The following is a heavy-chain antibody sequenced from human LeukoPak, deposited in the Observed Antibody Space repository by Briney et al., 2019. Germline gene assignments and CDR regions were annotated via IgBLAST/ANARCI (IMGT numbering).Heavy chain of an antibody. D-gene: IGHD4-17*01. J-gene: IGHJ4*02. CDR1: GYTFTGYY. Sequence: ASVKVSCKAPGYTFTGYYLHWVRQAPGQGLEWMGRVNPKSGDTLYAQKFQGRVTMTRDTSISTVYMELSGLRSDDTAVYYCARDPTVTGYWGQGTLVTVSS. V-gene: IGHV1-2*06. CDR2: VNPKSGDT. CDR3: ARDPTVTGY.